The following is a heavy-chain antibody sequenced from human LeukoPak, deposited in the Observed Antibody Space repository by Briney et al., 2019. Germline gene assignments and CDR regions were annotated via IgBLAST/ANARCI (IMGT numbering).Heavy chain of an antibody. D-gene: IGHD3-22*01. CDR3: ARAYYDSSGYSPLDY. CDR1: GYTFTGYY. Sequence: ASVKVSCKASGYTFTGYYMHWVRQAPGQGLEWMGWINPNSGGTNYAQKFQGRVTMTRDTSISTAYMELSGLRSDDTAVYYCARAYYDSSGYSPLDYWGQGTLVTVSS. CDR2: INPNSGGT. J-gene: IGHJ4*02. V-gene: IGHV1-2*02.